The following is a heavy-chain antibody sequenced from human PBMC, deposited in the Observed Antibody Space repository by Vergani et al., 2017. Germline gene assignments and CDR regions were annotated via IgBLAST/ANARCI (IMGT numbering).Heavy chain of an antibody. CDR3: TRHWAVVAANNWFDP. V-gene: IGHV4-59*04. CDR1: GGSISPYY. D-gene: IGHD2-15*01. Sequence: QVQLQESGPGLVKPSETLSLTCIVSGGSISPYYWSWIPQPAGKGLEWIGRIYYSGSTYYNPSLESRVTMSVDTSKSQFSLKLSSVTAADTAVYYCTRHWAVVAANNWFDPWGQGTLVTVSS. CDR2: IYYSGST. J-gene: IGHJ5*02.